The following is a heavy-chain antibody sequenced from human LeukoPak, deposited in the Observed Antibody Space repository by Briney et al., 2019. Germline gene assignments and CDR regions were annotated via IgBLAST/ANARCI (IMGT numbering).Heavy chain of an antibody. CDR1: GGSVISGTYY. J-gene: IGHJ5*01. CDR2: IYYNGST. D-gene: IGHD4-11*01. Sequence: SETLSLTCNVSGGSVISGTYYWTWIRQPPGKGLEWIGYIYYNGSTSYSPSLKSRVTISVDTSKHQFSLQLTSVTPADTAVYYCARSVPSLDYLFASWGHGTLVTVSS. CDR3: ARSVPSLDYLFAS. V-gene: IGHV4-61*01.